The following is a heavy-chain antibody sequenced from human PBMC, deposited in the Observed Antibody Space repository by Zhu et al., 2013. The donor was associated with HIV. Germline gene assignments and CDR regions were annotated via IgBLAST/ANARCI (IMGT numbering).Heavy chain of an antibody. D-gene: IGHD6-19*01. V-gene: IGHV1-8*02. CDR3: ARAPIRILGVAGPYYFDS. CDR1: GGTFSSYA. CDR2: TNPNSSNT. J-gene: IGHJ4*02. Sequence: QVQLVQSGAEVKKPGSSVKVSCKASGGTFSSYAISWVRQAPGQGLEWMGWTNPNSSNTGFAPKFRGRVSMTRNTSINTAYLDLTSLKSEDTAIYYCARAPIRILGVAGPYYFDSWGQGTLVTVSS.